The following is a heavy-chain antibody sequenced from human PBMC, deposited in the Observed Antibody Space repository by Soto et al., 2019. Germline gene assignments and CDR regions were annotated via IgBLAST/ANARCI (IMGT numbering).Heavy chain of an antibody. D-gene: IGHD6-13*01. CDR1: GFTFSSHG. CDR2: ISHDAYNK. Sequence: PGGSLRLSCAASGFTFSSHGMHWVRQAPGKGLEWVAVISHDAYNKYYADSVKGRFIIPRDNSKNTLYLQMNSLRAEDTAVFYCAKMSRSSWSRPYYYAMDVWGQGTTVTVSS. J-gene: IGHJ6*02. V-gene: IGHV3-30*18. CDR3: AKMSRSSWSRPYYYAMDV.